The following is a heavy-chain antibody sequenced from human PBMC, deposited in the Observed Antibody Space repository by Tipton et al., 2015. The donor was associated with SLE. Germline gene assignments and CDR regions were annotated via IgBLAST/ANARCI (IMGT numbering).Heavy chain of an antibody. D-gene: IGHD3-10*01. V-gene: IGHV3-21*01. CDR2: ISSSSSYI. CDR1: GFTFSSYS. CDR3: ASYLYYGSGSLFY. J-gene: IGHJ4*02. Sequence: SLRLSCAASGFTFSSYSMNWVRQAPGKGLEWVSSISSSSSYIYYADSVKGRFTISRDNAKNSLYLQMNSLRAEDTAVYYCASYLYYGSGSLFYWGQGTLVTVSS.